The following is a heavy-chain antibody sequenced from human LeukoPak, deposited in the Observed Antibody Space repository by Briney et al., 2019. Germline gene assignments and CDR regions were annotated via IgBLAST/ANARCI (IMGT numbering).Heavy chain of an antibody. CDR3: ARGLSGVGY. CDR1: GFTFSTYE. CDR2: IRGDSSTI. Sequence: GRSLRLSCAGSGFTFSTYEMNWVRQAPGKGLEWVSYIRGDSSTIFYADSVKGRFTISRDNAKNSLYLQMNSLRAEDTAVYYCARGLSGVGYWGRGTLVTVSS. V-gene: IGHV3-48*04. D-gene: IGHD3-3*01. J-gene: IGHJ4*02.